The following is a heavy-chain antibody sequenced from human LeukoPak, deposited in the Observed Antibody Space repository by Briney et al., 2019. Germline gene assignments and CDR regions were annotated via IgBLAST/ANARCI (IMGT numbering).Heavy chain of an antibody. V-gene: IGHV4-59*01. J-gene: IGHJ4*02. CDR3: ARAVCGSGRWAFDY. Sequence: PSETLSLTCTVSGGSISSYYWSWIRQPPGKGLEWIGYIYYSGSTNYNPSLKSRVTISVDTSKNQFSLKLSSVTAADTAVYYCARAVCGSGRWAFDYWGQGTLVTVSS. CDR2: IYYSGST. CDR1: GGSISSYY. D-gene: IGHD3-10*01.